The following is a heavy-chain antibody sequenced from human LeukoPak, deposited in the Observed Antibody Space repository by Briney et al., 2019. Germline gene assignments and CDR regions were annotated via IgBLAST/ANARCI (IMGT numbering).Heavy chain of an antibody. CDR3: AKTKVKAVAGWGDY. CDR2: ISGSGGST. Sequence: GGSLRLSCAASGFTFSSYAMSWVCQAPGKGLEWVSAISGSGGSTYYADSVKGRFTISRDNSKNTLYLQMNSLRAEDTAVYYCAKTKVKAVAGWGDYWGQGTLVTVSS. CDR1: GFTFSSYA. D-gene: IGHD6-19*01. V-gene: IGHV3-23*01. J-gene: IGHJ4*02.